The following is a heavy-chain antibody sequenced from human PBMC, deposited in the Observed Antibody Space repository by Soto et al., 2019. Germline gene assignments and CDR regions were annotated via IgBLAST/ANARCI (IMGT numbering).Heavy chain of an antibody. CDR3: ASGRITMVRGVFV. V-gene: IGHV4-34*01. Sequence: SETLSLTCAVYGGSFSGYYWSWIRQPPGKGLEWIGEINHSGSTNYNPSLKSRVTISVDTSKNQFSLKLSSVTAADTAVYYCASGRITMVRGVFVWGQGTTVTVSS. J-gene: IGHJ6*02. D-gene: IGHD3-10*01. CDR2: INHSGST. CDR1: GGSFSGYY.